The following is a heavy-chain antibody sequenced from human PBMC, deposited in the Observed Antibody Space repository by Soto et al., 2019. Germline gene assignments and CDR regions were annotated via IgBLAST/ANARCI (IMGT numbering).Heavy chain of an antibody. V-gene: IGHV3-21*01. Sequence: PGGSLRLSCAASGFTFSSYSMNWVRQAPGKGLEWVSSISSSSSYIYYADSVKGRFTISRDNAKNSLYLQMNSLRAEDTAVYYCARDRKNIAAAGYYYYYGMDVWGQGTTVTVSS. CDR3: ARDRKNIAAAGYYYYYGMDV. D-gene: IGHD6-13*01. CDR2: ISSSSSYI. J-gene: IGHJ6*02. CDR1: GFTFSSYS.